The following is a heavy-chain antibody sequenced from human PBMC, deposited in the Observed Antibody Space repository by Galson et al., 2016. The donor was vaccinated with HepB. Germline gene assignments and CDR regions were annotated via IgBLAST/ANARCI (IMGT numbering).Heavy chain of an antibody. D-gene: IGHD5-18*01. CDR2: IGWDGDK. CDR1: GFSLSTSGMS. V-gene: IGHV2-70*01. Sequence: PALVKPPQTLTLTCTFSGFSLSTSGMSVSWIRQPPGKALEWLALIGWDGDKYYTTSLKSRLTISKDTSKNLVVLMMTNMDPVDTATYYCARIRSGYSDGHDSWGQGTLVTVSS. CDR3: ARIRSGYSDGHDS. J-gene: IGHJ4*02.